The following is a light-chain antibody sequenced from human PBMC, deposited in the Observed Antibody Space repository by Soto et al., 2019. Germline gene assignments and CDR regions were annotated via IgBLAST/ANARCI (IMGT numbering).Light chain of an antibody. CDR3: SSYTSSSTRV. CDR2: EVS. V-gene: IGLV2-14*01. J-gene: IGLJ3*02. CDR1: SNDVGGYNY. Sequence: QSALTQPASVSGSPGQSITISCTGTSNDVGGYNYVSWYQQHPGKAPKLMIYEVSNRPSGVSNRFSGSKSGNTASLTISGLQAEDEADYYCSSYTSSSTRVFGGGTKLNVL.